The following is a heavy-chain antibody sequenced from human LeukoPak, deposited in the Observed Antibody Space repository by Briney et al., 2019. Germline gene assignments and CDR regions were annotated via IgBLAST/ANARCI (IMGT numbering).Heavy chain of an antibody. CDR1: GFTFSSYA. D-gene: IGHD2-2*01. V-gene: IGHV3-23*01. CDR3: AKDPVPAALVGEDFQH. J-gene: IGHJ1*01. CDR2: ISSRGGST. Sequence: GGSLRLSCAASGFTFSSYAMSWVRQAPGKGLEWVSAISSRGGSTYYADSVKGRFTISRDNSKNTLYLQMISLRGEDTAVYYCAKDPVPAALVGEDFQHWGQGTLVTVSS.